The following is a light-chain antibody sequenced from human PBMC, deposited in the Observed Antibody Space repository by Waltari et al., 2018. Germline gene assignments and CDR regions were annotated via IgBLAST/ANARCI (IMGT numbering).Light chain of an antibody. V-gene: IGKV3-20*01. Sequence: EIVLTQSPGTLSLSPGERVTLSCRASQSVTNNYLAWYQKKPGQAPRLVIYGASSRATGIPDRFRGSGSGTDFALAITSLEPEDFAVYYCHQYGYSPYTFGQGTKLEIK. CDR2: GAS. CDR3: HQYGYSPYT. CDR1: QSVTNNY. J-gene: IGKJ2*01.